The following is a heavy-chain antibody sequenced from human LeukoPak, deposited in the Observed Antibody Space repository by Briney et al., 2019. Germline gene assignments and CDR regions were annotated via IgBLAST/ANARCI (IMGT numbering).Heavy chain of an antibody. V-gene: IGHV3-9*01. CDR3: ARGFGAATDALDY. CDR2: ISWNSGSI. CDR1: GFTFDDYA. Sequence: GGSLRLSCAASGFTFDDYAMHWVRQAPGKGLEWVSGISWNSGSIGYADSVKGRFTISRDNAKNSLYLQMNSLRAEDTALYYCARGFGAATDALDYWGQGTLVTVSS. J-gene: IGHJ4*02. D-gene: IGHD2-15*01.